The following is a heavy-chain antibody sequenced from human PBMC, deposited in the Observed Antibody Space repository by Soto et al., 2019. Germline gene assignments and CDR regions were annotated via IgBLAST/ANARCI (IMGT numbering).Heavy chain of an antibody. D-gene: IGHD6-19*01. Sequence: GGSLRLSCAASGFTFSSYGMHWVRQAPGKGLEWVAVISYDGSNKYYADSVKGRFTISRDNSKNTLYLQMNSLRAEDTAVYYCAKGQQWLVPSQIDYWGQGTLVTVSS. CDR3: AKGQQWLVPSQIDY. CDR1: GFTFSSYG. CDR2: ISYDGSNK. J-gene: IGHJ4*02. V-gene: IGHV3-30*18.